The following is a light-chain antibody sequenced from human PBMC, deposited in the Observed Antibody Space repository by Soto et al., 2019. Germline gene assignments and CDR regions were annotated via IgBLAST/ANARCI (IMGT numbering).Light chain of an antibody. V-gene: IGLV2-14*01. Sequence: QSVLTQPASVSGSPGQSITVSCTGTSSDIGGYNYASWYQQHPGKAPKLMIYEVRNWPSGVSNRFSGSKSGNTASLTISGLQAEDEADYYCSSFTSGALYVFGTGTKVTVL. CDR3: SSFTSGALYV. CDR1: SSDIGGYNY. CDR2: EVR. J-gene: IGLJ1*01.